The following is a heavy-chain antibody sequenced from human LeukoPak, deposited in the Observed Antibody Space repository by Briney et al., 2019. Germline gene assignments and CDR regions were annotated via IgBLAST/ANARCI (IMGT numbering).Heavy chain of an antibody. D-gene: IGHD6-19*01. CDR3: ARSRPIAVAGTDYFDY. Sequence: KASETLSLTCTVSGGSISSYYWSWIRQPAGKGLEWIGRIYTSGSTNYNPSLKSRVTMSVDTSKNQFSLKLSSVTAADTAAYYCARSRPIAVAGTDYFDYWGQGTLVTVSS. J-gene: IGHJ4*02. V-gene: IGHV4-4*07. CDR1: GGSISSYY. CDR2: IYTSGST.